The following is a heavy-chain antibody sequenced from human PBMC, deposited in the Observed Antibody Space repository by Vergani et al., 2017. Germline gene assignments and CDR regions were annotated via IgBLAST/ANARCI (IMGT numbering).Heavy chain of an antibody. J-gene: IGHJ4*02. Sequence: QVQLQESGPGLVKPSQTLSLTCTVSGGSISSGDYYWGWIRQPPGKGLEWIGSIYYSGSTDYNPSLKSRVTISVDTSKNQFSLKLSSVTAADTAVYYCARAGTSYFDYWGQGTLVTVSS. CDR3: ARAGTSYFDY. CDR2: IYYSGST. CDR1: GGSISSGDYY. V-gene: IGHV4-39*07. D-gene: IGHD1-1*01.